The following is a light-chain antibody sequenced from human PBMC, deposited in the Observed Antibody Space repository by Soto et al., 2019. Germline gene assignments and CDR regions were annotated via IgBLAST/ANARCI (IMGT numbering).Light chain of an antibody. CDR1: NIANKN. V-gene: IGLV3-21*02. Sequence: SYELTQEPSVSVAPGQTASITCGGSNIANKNVHWYQQRPGQAPVLVVYDDVERPSGIPERFSGSNSGNTATLTISRVEVGDELAVYCLVWDKGSEQRVFGGRTQLTVL. J-gene: IGLJ3*02. CDR3: LVWDKGSEQRV. CDR2: DDV.